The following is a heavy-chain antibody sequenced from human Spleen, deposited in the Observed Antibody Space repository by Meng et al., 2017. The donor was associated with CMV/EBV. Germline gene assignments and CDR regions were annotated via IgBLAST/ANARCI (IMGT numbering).Heavy chain of an antibody. V-gene: IGHV1-2*02. CDR1: GFTFSDYY. CDR3: VRSSGWSLFDY. CDR2: VNSKNGAT. J-gene: IGHJ4*02. Sequence: QVQLVQSGTEMKKPGASVKVSCTTSGFTFSDYYIHWVRQAPGQGLEWMGWVNSKNGATNYARKFQGRVSMTRDTSISTARMELSRLMSDDTAVYYCVRSSGWSLFDYWGQGTLVTVSS. D-gene: IGHD6-19*01.